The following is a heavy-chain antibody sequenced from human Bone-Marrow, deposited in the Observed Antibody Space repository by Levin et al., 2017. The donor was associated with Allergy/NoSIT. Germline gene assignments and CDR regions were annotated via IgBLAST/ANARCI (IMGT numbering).Heavy chain of an antibody. V-gene: IGHV1-2*02. D-gene: IGHD3-9*01. Sequence: PGESLKISCKASGYTFIDYYIHYLRQAPGQGLEWMGWMNPNTGGTRYREKFQGRVTMTRDTSITTAYMELTRLTSDDTAVYYCARGRYFDPTNWFDPWGQGTLVTVSS. J-gene: IGHJ5*02. CDR2: MNPNTGGT. CDR3: ARGRYFDPTNWFDP. CDR1: GYTFIDYY.